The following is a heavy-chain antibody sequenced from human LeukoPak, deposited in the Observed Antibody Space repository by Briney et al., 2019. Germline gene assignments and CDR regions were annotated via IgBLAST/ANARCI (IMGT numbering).Heavy chain of an antibody. D-gene: IGHD5-18*01. Sequence: GESLKISCQGSGYNFARSWIGWVRQMPGKGLEWMGIIYPGDSDTRYGPSFQGQVTISADKSISTAYLQWSSLKASDTAMYYCARQPRGMAMDNWGQGTLVTVSS. CDR3: ARQPRGMAMDN. CDR2: IYPGDSDT. V-gene: IGHV5-51*01. CDR1: GYNFARSW. J-gene: IGHJ4*02.